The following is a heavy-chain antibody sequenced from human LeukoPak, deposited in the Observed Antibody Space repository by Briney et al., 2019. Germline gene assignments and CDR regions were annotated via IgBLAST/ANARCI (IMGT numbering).Heavy chain of an antibody. CDR2: ITGSGGST. Sequence: GGSLRLSCAGSGFALKSYSLSWVRQAPGKGLEWVSGITGSGGSTFDVDSVKGRFTISRDNSKNTLFLQMNSLRAEDTAVYFCATLAAAGHYFDYWSQGTLVTVSS. CDR3: ATLAAAGHYFDY. V-gene: IGHV3-23*01. J-gene: IGHJ4*02. D-gene: IGHD6-13*01. CDR1: GFALKSYS.